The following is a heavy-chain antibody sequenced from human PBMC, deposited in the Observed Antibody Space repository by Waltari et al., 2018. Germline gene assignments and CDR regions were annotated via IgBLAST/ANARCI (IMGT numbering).Heavy chain of an antibody. V-gene: IGHV3-48*03. CDR2: MSASGTTI. D-gene: IGHD6-13*01. J-gene: IGHJ5*02. CDR1: GCTLSNSD. CDR3: ARDLGTGSMSSWYSWFEP. Sequence: EVQLVESGGGLATPGGSLRHSCAVAGCTLSNSDMNWSRKAPGKGPEWIAYMSASGTTIYYADSVEGRFSMSRENSINSLYLQMTDLRAEDSGTYYCARDLGTGSMSSWYSWFEPWGQGAQVTVSP.